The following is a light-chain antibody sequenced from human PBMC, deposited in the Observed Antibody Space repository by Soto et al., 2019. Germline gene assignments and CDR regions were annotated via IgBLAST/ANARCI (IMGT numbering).Light chain of an antibody. CDR2: EVN. V-gene: IGLV2-14*01. Sequence: QSALTQPASVSGSPGQSITFSCTGTSSDIGVYNNVSWYQQHPGKAPKLMIYEVNNRPSGVSNRFSGSKSGNTASLTISGLQAEDEADYYCSSYTTSNTYVFGTGTKVTVL. CDR3: SSYTTSNTYV. CDR1: SSDIGVYNN. J-gene: IGLJ1*01.